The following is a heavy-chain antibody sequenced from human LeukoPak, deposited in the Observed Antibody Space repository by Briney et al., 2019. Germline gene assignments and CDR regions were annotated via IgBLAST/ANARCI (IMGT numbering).Heavy chain of an antibody. V-gene: IGHV1-8*03. CDR3: ARMRYYDSSGYCY. J-gene: IGHJ4*02. D-gene: IGHD3-22*01. Sequence: ASVKVSCKASGYTFTSYDINWVRQATGQGLEWMGWMNPNSGNTGYAQKFQGRVTITRNTSISTAYMELSRLRSDDTAVYYCARMRYYDSSGYCYWGQGTLVTVSS. CDR2: MNPNSGNT. CDR1: GYTFTSYD.